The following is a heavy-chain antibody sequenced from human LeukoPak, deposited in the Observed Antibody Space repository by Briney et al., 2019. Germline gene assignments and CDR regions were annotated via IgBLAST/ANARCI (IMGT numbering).Heavy chain of an antibody. V-gene: IGHV1-24*01. J-gene: IGHJ4*01. Sequence: ASVKVSCKVSGYTLTELSMHWVRQAPGKGLEWMGGFDPEDGETIYAQKFQGRVTMTEDTSTDTAYMELSSLRSDDTAVYYCALEVYYSDNSAFDYWGQGTLVTVSS. D-gene: IGHD4-11*01. CDR3: ALEVYYSDNSAFDY. CDR2: FDPEDGET. CDR1: GYTLTELS.